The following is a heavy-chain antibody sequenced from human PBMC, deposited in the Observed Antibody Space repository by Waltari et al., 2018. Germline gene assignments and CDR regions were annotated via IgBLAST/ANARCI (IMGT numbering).Heavy chain of an antibody. CDR1: GFTFSSYS. V-gene: IGHV3-21*01. CDR3: ARVRDDYDFWSGYVDI. D-gene: IGHD3-3*01. Sequence: EVQLVESGGGLVKPGGSLRLSCAASGFTFSSYSMNWVRQAPGKGLEWVSSISSSSSYIYYADSVKGRFTISRDNAKNSLYLQMNSLRAEDTAVYYCARVRDDYDFWSGYVDIWGQGTMVTVSS. J-gene: IGHJ3*02. CDR2: ISSSSSYI.